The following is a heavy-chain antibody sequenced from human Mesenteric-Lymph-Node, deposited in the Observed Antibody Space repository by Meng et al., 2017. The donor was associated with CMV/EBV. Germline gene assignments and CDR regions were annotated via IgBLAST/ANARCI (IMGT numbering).Heavy chain of an antibody. CDR3: ARDQGTSSSDFDY. Sequence: SETLSLTCTVSGGSISSSSYFWGWIRQPPGKGLEWIGNIYYTGNSYYNPSLKSRVTVSLDTSKNQFSLKLSSATAADTAMYYCARDQGTSSSDFDYWGQGTLVTVSS. J-gene: IGHJ4*02. D-gene: IGHD6-6*01. CDR1: GGSISSSSYF. V-gene: IGHV4-39*07. CDR2: IYYTGNS.